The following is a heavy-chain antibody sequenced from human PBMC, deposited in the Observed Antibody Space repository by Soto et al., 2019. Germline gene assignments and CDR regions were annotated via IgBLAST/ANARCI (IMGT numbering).Heavy chain of an antibody. CDR2: ISAYNGNT. CDR3: ARGVIAAAFYYFDF. D-gene: IGHD6-13*01. J-gene: IGHJ4*02. Sequence: APVKVSCKASGYTFTSYGISWVLQAPGQGLEWMGWISAYNGNTNYAQKLQGRVTMTTDTSTSTAYMELRSLRSDDTAVYYCARGVIAAAFYYFDFWGQGTLLTVSS. CDR1: GYTFTSYG. V-gene: IGHV1-18*01.